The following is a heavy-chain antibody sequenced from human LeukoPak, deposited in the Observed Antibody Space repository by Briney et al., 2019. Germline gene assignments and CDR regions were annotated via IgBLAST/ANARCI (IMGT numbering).Heavy chain of an antibody. Sequence: PGGSLRLSCAASGFTFSSYGMNWVRQAPGKGLEWVSGISGSGGTTYYADSVKGRFTISRDNSKNSLSLQVSSLRAEDTAVYYRAKTNGYYSDWGQGTLVTVSS. D-gene: IGHD3-22*01. CDR2: ISGSGGTT. CDR1: GFTFSSYG. V-gene: IGHV3-23*01. J-gene: IGHJ4*02. CDR3: AKTNGYYSD.